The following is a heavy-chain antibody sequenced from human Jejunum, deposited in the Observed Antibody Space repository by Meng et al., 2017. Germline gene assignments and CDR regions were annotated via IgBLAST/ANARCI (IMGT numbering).Heavy chain of an antibody. D-gene: IGHD1-14*01. V-gene: IGHV3-21*01. Sequence: GESLKISCAASGFTFTSYSMHWVRQAPGKGLEWVSYISSDSTYRHYAESVKGRFTITSDNAKNAPYLPMNSLRAEDTAVYYCARDKRDNQFFDYWGQGTLVTVSS. CDR2: ISSDSTYR. CDR3: ARDKRDNQFFDY. J-gene: IGHJ4*02. CDR1: GFTFTSYS.